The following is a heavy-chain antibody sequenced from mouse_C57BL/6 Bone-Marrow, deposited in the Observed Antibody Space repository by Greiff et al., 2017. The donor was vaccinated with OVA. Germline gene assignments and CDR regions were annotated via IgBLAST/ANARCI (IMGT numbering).Heavy chain of an antibody. CDR1: GYTFTSYW. CDR2: IDPSDRYT. J-gene: IGHJ2*01. Sequence: QVQLQQPGAELVKPGASVKLSCKASGYTFTSYWMQWVKQRPGQGLEWIGEIDPSDRYTNYNQTFKGKATLTVDTTSSTAYMQLSSLTSEDSAVYCCARRRGTDWGQGTTLTVSS. V-gene: IGHV1-50*01. CDR3: ARRRGTD. D-gene: IGHD3-3*01.